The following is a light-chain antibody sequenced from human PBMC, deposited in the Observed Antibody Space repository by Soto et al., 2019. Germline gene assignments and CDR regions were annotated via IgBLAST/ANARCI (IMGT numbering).Light chain of an antibody. V-gene: IGKV4-1*01. Sequence: DIVMTQFPDSLAVSLGERATINCKSSQSVFDSSNNKNYISWYQQKPGQPPNLLISWSSARASGVPDRFNGGGSRTDFTLTLNGLQAEDVAIYYCQQYYSVPFTFGPGTKV. CDR1: QSVFDSSNNKNY. J-gene: IGKJ3*01. CDR3: QQYYSVPFT. CDR2: WSS.